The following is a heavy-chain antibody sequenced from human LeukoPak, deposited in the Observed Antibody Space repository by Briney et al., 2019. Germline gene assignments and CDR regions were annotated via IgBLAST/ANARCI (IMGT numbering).Heavy chain of an antibody. CDR1: GGSFSGYY. CDR3: ARRPAGSGRRHYYYYYMDV. CDR2: INHSGST. J-gene: IGHJ6*03. V-gene: IGHV4-34*01. D-gene: IGHD3-10*01. Sequence: KSSETLSLTCAVYGGSFSGYYWSWIRQPPGKGLEWIGEINHSGSTNYNPSLMSRVTISVDTSKNQFSLKLSSVTAADTAVYYCARRPAGSGRRHYYYYYMDVWGKGTTVTISS.